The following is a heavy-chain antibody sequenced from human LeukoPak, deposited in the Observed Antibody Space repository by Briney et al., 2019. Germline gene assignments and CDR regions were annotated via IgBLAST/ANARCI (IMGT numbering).Heavy chain of an antibody. CDR2: ISGSGGST. Sequence: GGSLRLSCAASGFTFSSYAMSWVRQAPGKGLEWVSAISGSGGSTYYADSVKGRFTISRDNSKNTLYLQVNSLRAEDAAVYYCAKDTRTVVTQPLDYWGQGTLVTVSS. D-gene: IGHD4-23*01. V-gene: IGHV3-23*01. CDR3: AKDTRTVVTQPLDY. J-gene: IGHJ4*02. CDR1: GFTFSSYA.